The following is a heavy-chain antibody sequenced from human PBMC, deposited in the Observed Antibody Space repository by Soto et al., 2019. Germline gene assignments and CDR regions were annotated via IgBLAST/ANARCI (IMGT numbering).Heavy chain of an antibody. Sequence: SVKVSCKASGGTFSSYAISWVRQAPGQGLEWMGGIIPIFGTANYAQKFQGRVTITADKSTSTAYMELSSLRSEDTAVYYCASGWYDYGLNWVDPWGQGTLVTVSS. V-gene: IGHV1-69*06. CDR3: ASGWYDYGLNWVDP. D-gene: IGHD4-17*01. CDR2: IIPIFGTA. J-gene: IGHJ5*02. CDR1: GGTFSSYA.